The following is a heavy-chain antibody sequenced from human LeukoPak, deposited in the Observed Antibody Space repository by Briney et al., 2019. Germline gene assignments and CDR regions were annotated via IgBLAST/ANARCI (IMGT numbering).Heavy chain of an antibody. D-gene: IGHD6-13*01. CDR2: ISGSGGST. J-gene: IGHJ4*02. Sequence: PGGSLRLSCAASGFTFSSYAMNWVLQAPGKGLEWVSAISGSGGSTYYADSVKGRFTISRDNSKNTLYLQMNSLRAEDTAVYYCAKGTTYSSSWYFFWGQGTLVTVSS. V-gene: IGHV3-23*01. CDR1: GFTFSSYA. CDR3: AKGTTYSSSWYFF.